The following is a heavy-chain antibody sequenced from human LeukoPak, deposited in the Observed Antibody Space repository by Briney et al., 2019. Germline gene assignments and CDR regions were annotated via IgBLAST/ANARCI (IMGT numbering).Heavy chain of an antibody. CDR2: IYYSGST. CDR3: ARVNQYYYDSSGYYYEARGYYCYYMDV. V-gene: IGHV4-39*07. CDR1: GGSISSSSYY. Sequence: SETLSLTCTVSGGSISSSSYYWGWIRQPPGKGLEWIGSIYYSGSTYYNPSLKSRVTISVDTSKNQFSLKLSSVTAADTAVYYCARVNQYYYDSSGYYYEARGYYCYYMDVWGKGTTVTVSS. J-gene: IGHJ6*03. D-gene: IGHD3-22*01.